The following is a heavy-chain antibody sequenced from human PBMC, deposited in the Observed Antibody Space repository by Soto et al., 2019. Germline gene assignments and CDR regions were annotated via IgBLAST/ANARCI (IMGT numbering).Heavy chain of an antibody. CDR3: ARADCGGDCYPQGYFDY. Sequence: QVQLVESGGGVVQPGRSLRLSCAASGFTFSSYAMHWVRQAPGKGLEWVAVISYDGSNKYYADSVKGRFTISRDNSKNTLYLQMNSLRAEDTAVYYCARADCGGDCYPQGYFDYWGQGTLVTVSS. CDR1: GFTFSSYA. V-gene: IGHV3-30-3*01. CDR2: ISYDGSNK. D-gene: IGHD2-21*02. J-gene: IGHJ4*02.